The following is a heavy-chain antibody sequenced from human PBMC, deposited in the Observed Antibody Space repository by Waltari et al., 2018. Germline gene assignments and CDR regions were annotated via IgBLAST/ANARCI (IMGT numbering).Heavy chain of an antibody. Sequence: EVQLLASGGGLVQPGGSLRLSCAASGFPFSSSAMTWVRQAPGKGLEWVSAISGSGGSTYYADSVKGRFTISRDNSKNTLYLQMNSLRAEDTAVYYCAKALVWVQEDNWGQGTLVTVSS. V-gene: IGHV3-23*01. J-gene: IGHJ4*02. D-gene: IGHD3-10*01. CDR2: ISGSGGST. CDR3: AKALVWVQEDN. CDR1: GFPFSSSA.